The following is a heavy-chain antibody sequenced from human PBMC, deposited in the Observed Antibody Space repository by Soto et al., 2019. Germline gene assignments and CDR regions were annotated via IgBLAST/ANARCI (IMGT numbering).Heavy chain of an antibody. Sequence: EVQLLESGGALVQPGGSLRLSCAVAGFTFSNYAMTWVRQAPGKGLEWVALMSGNGGRIGYADSVKGRFTISRDNSKNTLYLQMNSLRLEDTAVYYCVKDPVSGGSGGARFDYWGQGTLVTVSS. J-gene: IGHJ4*02. CDR2: MSGNGGRI. D-gene: IGHD2-8*02. CDR3: VKDPVSGGSGGARFDY. CDR1: GFTFSNYA. V-gene: IGHV3-23*01.